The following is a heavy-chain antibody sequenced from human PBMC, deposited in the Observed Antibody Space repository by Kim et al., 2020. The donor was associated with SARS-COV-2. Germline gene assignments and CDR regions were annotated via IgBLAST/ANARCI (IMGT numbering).Heavy chain of an antibody. D-gene: IGHD5-18*01. J-gene: IGHJ6*02. Sequence: GGSLRLSCAASGFTFSSYWMSWVRQAPGKGLEWVANIKQDGSEKYYVDSVKGRFTISRDNAKNSLYLQMNSLRAEDTAVYYCARDQDVDTAMVYYYYYGMDVWGQGTTVTVSS. CDR3: ARDQDVDTAMVYYYYYGMDV. V-gene: IGHV3-7*01. CDR2: IKQDGSEK. CDR1: GFTFSSYW.